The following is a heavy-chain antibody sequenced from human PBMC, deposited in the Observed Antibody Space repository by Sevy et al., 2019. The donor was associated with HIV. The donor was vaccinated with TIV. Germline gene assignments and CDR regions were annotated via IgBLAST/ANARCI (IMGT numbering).Heavy chain of an antibody. Sequence: VGSLRLSCAASGFTFSSNGMHWVHQAPGKGLEWVAVIGYDGSNKYYADSVKGRFTISRDNSKNTLYLQMNSLRSEDTAVYYCARDRGRDSSGLDAFDIWGQGTMVTVSS. CDR1: GFTFSSNG. D-gene: IGHD3-22*01. CDR2: IGYDGSNK. CDR3: ARDRGRDSSGLDAFDI. J-gene: IGHJ3*02. V-gene: IGHV3-33*01.